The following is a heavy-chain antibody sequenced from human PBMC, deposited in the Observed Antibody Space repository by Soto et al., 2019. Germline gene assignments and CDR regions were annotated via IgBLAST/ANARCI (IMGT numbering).Heavy chain of an antibody. V-gene: IGHV1-8*01. CDR3: ARGNPFNYAGFDV. CDR2: MNAKSGDT. CDR1: GYTFSDFD. D-gene: IGHD3-16*01. Sequence: ASVKVSCKASGYTFSDFDINWLRQASGQGPEWMGWMNAKSGDTFFAQRFQGKFNMTWDTSLSTAYMEAGSLTSDDTAIYYCARGNPFNYAGFDVWGQGTTVPVYS. J-gene: IGHJ6*02.